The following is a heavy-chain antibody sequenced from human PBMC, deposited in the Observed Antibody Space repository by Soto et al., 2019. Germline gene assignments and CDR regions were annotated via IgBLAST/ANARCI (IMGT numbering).Heavy chain of an antibody. D-gene: IGHD2-2*01. CDR3: ARESRKVVVPAATPFDP. V-gene: IGHV1-18*04. Sequence: ASVKVSCKASGYTFTSYGISWVRQAPGQGLEWMGWISAYNGNTNYAQKLQGRVTMTTDTSTSTAYMELRSLRSDDTAVYYCARESRKVVVPAATPFDPWGQGTLVTSPQ. CDR2: ISAYNGNT. J-gene: IGHJ5*02. CDR1: GYTFTSYG.